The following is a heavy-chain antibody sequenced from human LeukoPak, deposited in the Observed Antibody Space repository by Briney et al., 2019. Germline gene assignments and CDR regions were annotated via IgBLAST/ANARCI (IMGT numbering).Heavy chain of an antibody. D-gene: IGHD3-3*01. V-gene: IGHV3-33*01. CDR2: IWYDGSNK. CDR3: ARDRVIRFLEWLLSPSGMDV. J-gene: IGHJ6*02. Sequence: GGSLRLSCAASGFTFSSYGMHWVRQAPGKGLEWVAVIWYDGSNKYYADSVKGRFTIFRDNSKNTLYLQMNSLRAEDTAVYYCARDRVIRFLEWLLSPSGMDVWGQGTTVTVSS. CDR1: GFTFSSYG.